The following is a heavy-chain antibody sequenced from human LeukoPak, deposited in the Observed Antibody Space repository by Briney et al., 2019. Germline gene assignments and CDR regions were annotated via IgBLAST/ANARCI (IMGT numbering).Heavy chain of an antibody. CDR1: GVSSNDYY. Sequence: SETLSLTCAVSGVSSNDYYWSWVRQTPRKGLEWIGGINHSGYTNDSPSLKSRVTLSIDPSRKQFSLNLRSVTVADAGIYYCTRMTTGHDYWGQGTLVTVSS. CDR2: INHSGYT. D-gene: IGHD4-17*01. V-gene: IGHV4-34*01. CDR3: TRMTTGHDY. J-gene: IGHJ4*02.